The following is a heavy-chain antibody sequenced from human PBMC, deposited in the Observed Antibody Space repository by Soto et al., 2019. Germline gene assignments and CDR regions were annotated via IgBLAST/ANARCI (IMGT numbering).Heavy chain of an antibody. CDR1: GFTFSTYS. V-gene: IGHV3-48*02. CDR2: ISSPSSSI. CDR3: ARDLTFPATRRGMDV. J-gene: IGHJ6*02. Sequence: EVQLVESGGGLVQPGGSLRLSCAASGFTFSTYSMNWVRQAPGKGLEWLSYISSPSSSIYYAASIKGRFTISRDNAKNLLYLQMNSLRDEDTAVYYCARDLTFPATRRGMDVWGQGTTVTVSS.